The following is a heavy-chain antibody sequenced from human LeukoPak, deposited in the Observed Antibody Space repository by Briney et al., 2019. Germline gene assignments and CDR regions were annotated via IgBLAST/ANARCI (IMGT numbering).Heavy chain of an antibody. CDR1: GFTFSSYG. V-gene: IGHV3-30*18. CDR2: IWYGGSNK. J-gene: IGHJ4*02. CDR3: AKDGGPNYFDY. Sequence: GRSLRLSCAASGFTFSSYGMHWVRQAPGKGLEWVAVIWYGGSNKYYADSVKGRFTISRDNSKNTLYLQMNSLRAEDTAVYYCAKDGGPNYFDYWGQGTLVTVSS.